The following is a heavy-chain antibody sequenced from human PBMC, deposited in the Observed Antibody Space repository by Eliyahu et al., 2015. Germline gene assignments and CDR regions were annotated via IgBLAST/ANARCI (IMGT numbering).Heavy chain of an antibody. Sequence: EVQLVESGGGLVQPGGSLRLSCAASGFTFSSXWMSWVRQAPGKGLEWVANIKQDGSEKYYVDPVKGRFTISRDNAKNSLYLQMNSLRAEDTAVYYCARDGGELFFHYYGMDVWGQGTTVTVSS. CDR3: ARDGGELFFHYYGMDV. D-gene: IGHD3-10*01. CDR2: IKQDGSEK. CDR1: GFTFSSXW. J-gene: IGHJ6*02. V-gene: IGHV3-7*01.